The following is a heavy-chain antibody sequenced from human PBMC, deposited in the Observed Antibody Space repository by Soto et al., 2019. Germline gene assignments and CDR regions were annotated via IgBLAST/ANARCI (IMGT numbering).Heavy chain of an antibody. V-gene: IGHV4-30-4*01. CDR2: FYDSGTS. J-gene: IGHJ6*02. D-gene: IGHD3-22*01. Sequence: QVQLQESGPGLVKPSQTLSLTCTVSGDSISDVDYYWSWVRQTPREGLEWIGAFYDSGTSYYSPSLKSRMTISVDSSMNQSSLTLTSVTAADTAVYYCARGTRDYFDTTGPGYGMDVWGQGTTVTVSS. CDR3: ARGTRDYFDTTGPGYGMDV. CDR1: GDSISDVDYY.